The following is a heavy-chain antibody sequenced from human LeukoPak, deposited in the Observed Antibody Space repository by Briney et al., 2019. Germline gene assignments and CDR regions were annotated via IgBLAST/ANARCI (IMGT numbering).Heavy chain of an antibody. CDR1: GGSISSYY. CDR3: ARERTEMVRGVIIPGVNWFDP. V-gene: IGHV4-59*01. Sequence: PSETLSLTCTVSGGSISSYYWSWIRQPPGKGLEWIGYIYYSGSTNYNSSLKSRVTISVDTSKNQFSLKLSSVTAADTAVYYCARERTEMVRGVIIPGVNWFDPWGQGTLVTVSS. CDR2: IYYSGST. J-gene: IGHJ5*02. D-gene: IGHD3-10*01.